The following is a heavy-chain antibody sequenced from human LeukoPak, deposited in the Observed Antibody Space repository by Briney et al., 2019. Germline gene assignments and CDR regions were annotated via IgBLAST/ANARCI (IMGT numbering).Heavy chain of an antibody. CDR1: GFTFSSYA. Sequence: GGSLRLSCAASGFTFSSYAMSWVRQAPGKGLEWVSAISGSGGSTYYADSVKGRFTISRDNSKNTLYLQMNSLRAEDTAVYYCARNHITIFGVVIYYFDYWGQGTLVTVSS. CDR3: ARNHITIFGVVIYYFDY. CDR2: ISGSGGST. V-gene: IGHV3-23*01. D-gene: IGHD3-3*01. J-gene: IGHJ4*02.